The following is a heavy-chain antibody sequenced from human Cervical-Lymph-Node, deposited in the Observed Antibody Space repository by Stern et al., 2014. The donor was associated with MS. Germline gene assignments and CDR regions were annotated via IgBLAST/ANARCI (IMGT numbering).Heavy chain of an antibody. Sequence: VQLVESGGGLVKPGGSLRLSWAASGLTFSSYTMNWVRQAPGKGLEWVASIAISSTSIYYADSVMGRFTISRDNANNSLFLQMDSLRAEDTAVYYCARDDYGTHSWVLEYWGQGALVTVSS. CDR3: ARDDYGTHSWVLEY. V-gene: IGHV3-21*01. J-gene: IGHJ4*02. CDR1: GLTFSSYT. CDR2: IAISSTSI. D-gene: IGHD4-17*01.